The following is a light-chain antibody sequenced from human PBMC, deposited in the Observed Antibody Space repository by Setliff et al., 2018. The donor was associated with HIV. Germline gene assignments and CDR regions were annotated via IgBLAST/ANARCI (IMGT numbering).Light chain of an antibody. CDR3: AVWDNGLKGDV. CDR1: SSNIGVNV. Sequence: QSALSQPPSASGTPGQSVTISCSGSSSNIGVNVVNWYQHLPGTSPKLLIYNNYQRPSGVPDRFSGSKSGSSGSLAISGLQSEDEADYYCAVWDNGLKGDVFGTGTKGTVL. CDR2: NNY. J-gene: IGLJ1*01. V-gene: IGLV1-44*01.